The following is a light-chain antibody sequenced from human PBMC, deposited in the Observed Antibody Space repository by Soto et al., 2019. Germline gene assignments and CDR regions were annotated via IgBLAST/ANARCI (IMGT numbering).Light chain of an antibody. J-gene: IGLJ1*01. CDR2: DVT. CDR3: CSYAGSYTHYV. V-gene: IGLV2-11*01. CDR1: NSDVGTFYF. Sequence: QSVLTQPRSVSGSPGQSVTISCTGTNSDVGTFYFVSWYQQYPDKGPKLIIYDVTERPSGVPDRFSGSKSGNTASLTISGLQAEDEADYYCCSYAGSYTHYVFGTGTKVTVL.